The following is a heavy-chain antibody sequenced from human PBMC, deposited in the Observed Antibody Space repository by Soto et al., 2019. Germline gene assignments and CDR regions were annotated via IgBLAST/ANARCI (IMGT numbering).Heavy chain of an antibody. J-gene: IGHJ4*02. CDR2: ISSNGGST. CDR1: GFTFSSYA. D-gene: IGHD5-18*01. Sequence: LRLSCSASGFTFSSYAMHWVRQAPGKGLEYVSAISSNGGSTYYADSVKGRFTISRDNSKNTLYLQMSSLRAEDTAVYYCVKDQRKPYSYGFGYFDYWGQGTLVTVSS. CDR3: VKDQRKPYSYGFGYFDY. V-gene: IGHV3-64D*06.